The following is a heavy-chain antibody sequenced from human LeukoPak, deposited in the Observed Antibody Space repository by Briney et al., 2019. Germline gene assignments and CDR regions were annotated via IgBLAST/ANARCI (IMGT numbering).Heavy chain of an antibody. V-gene: IGHV3-9*01. D-gene: IGHD6-19*01. Sequence: PGGSLRLSCAASGFTFDAHAMHWVRQAPGKGLEWVSGITWNDDTIGYADSVKGRFTISRDNAKNSLYLQMNSLRAEDTAVYYCARIETGGGWYTGVDWFDPWGQGTLVTVSS. CDR2: ITWNDDTI. CDR1: GFTFDAHA. J-gene: IGHJ5*02. CDR3: ARIETGGGWYTGVDWFDP.